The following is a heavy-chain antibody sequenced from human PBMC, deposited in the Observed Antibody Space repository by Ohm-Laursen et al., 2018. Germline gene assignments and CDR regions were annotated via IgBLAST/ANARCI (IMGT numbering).Heavy chain of an antibody. CDR3: ARDPGYCSGGSCPKYGMDV. CDR2: IIPILGIA. V-gene: IGHV1-69*04. D-gene: IGHD2-15*01. Sequence: GASVKVSCKASGGTFSSYAISWVRQAPGQGLEWMGRIIPILGIANYAQKFQGRVTITADKSTSTAYMELSSLRSEDTAVYYCARDPGYCSGGSCPKYGMDVWGQGTTVTVSS. CDR1: GGTFSSYA. J-gene: IGHJ6*02.